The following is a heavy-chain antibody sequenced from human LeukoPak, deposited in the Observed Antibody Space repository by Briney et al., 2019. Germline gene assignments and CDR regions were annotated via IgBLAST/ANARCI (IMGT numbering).Heavy chain of an antibody. Sequence: PGGSLRLSCAASGFTFSSYGMHWVRQAPGKGLEWVAFIRYDGSNKYYADSVKGRSTISRDNSKNTLYLQMNSLRAEDTAIYYCAKGVRFLDWWILDYWGQGSLVTVSS. D-gene: IGHD3-9*01. V-gene: IGHV3-30*02. CDR2: IRYDGSNK. CDR1: GFTFSSYG. CDR3: AKGVRFLDWWILDY. J-gene: IGHJ4*02.